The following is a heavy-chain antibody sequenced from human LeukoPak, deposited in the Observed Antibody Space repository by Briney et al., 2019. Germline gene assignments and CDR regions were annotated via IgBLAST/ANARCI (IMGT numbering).Heavy chain of an antibody. Sequence: PGGSLRLSCAASGFTFSNAWMSWVRQAPGKGLEWVGRIKRKTDGGTTDYAAPVKGRFTISRDDSKNTLYMQMNSLKIEDTALYYCTIDATCSGGSCYSWTATWVDYWGQGTLVTVSS. J-gene: IGHJ4*02. D-gene: IGHD2-15*01. CDR1: GFTFSNAW. CDR3: TIDATCSGGSCYSWTATWVDY. CDR2: IKRKTDGGTT. V-gene: IGHV3-15*01.